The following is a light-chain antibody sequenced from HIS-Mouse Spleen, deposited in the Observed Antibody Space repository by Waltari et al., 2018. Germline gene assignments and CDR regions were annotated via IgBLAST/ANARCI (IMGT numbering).Light chain of an antibody. Sequence: QSALTQPASVSGSPGQSITISCTGTSSYVGGYNHVPWYQQHPGKAPKLMIYEVSNRPSGVSNRFSGSKSGNTASLTISGLQAEDEADYYCSSYTSSSTLVFGGGTKLTVL. J-gene: IGLJ3*02. CDR1: SSYVGGYNH. V-gene: IGLV2-14*01. CDR2: EVS. CDR3: SSYTSSSTLV.